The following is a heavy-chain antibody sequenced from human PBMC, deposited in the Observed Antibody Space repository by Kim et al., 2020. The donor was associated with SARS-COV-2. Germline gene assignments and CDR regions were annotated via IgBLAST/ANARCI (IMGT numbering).Heavy chain of an antibody. D-gene: IGHD3-10*01. Sequence: GGSLRLSCTASGFTFGDYAMSWVRQAPGKGLEWVGFIRSKAYGGTTEYAASVKGRFTISRDDSKSIAYLQMNSLKTEDTAVYYCTSEMWDGSGSSEQRTNKDYWGQGTLVTVSS. CDR1: GFTFGDYA. CDR2: IRSKAYGGTT. CDR3: TSEMWDGSGSSEQRTNKDY. J-gene: IGHJ4*02. V-gene: IGHV3-49*04.